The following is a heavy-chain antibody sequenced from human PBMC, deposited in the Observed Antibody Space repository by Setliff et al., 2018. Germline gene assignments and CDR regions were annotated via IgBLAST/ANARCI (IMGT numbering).Heavy chain of an antibody. CDR1: GFTFSTYA. CDR2: ISGSGGAT. CDR3: ARGHTTVSTGY. J-gene: IGHJ4*02. D-gene: IGHD4-17*01. V-gene: IGHV3-23*01. Sequence: GGSLRLSCAASGFTFSTYAINWVRQAPGKGLEWVSAISGSGGATYYTDSVKGRFTISRDNSKNTVYVQMDSLRADDTAVYYCARGHTTVSTGYWGQGTLVTVSS.